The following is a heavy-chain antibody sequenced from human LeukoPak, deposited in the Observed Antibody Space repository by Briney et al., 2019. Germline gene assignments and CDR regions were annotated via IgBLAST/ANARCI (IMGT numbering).Heavy chain of an antibody. V-gene: IGHV1-18*01. CDR3: ARADYGDYPRGYDFDI. D-gene: IGHD4-17*01. Sequence: ASVKVSCKASGYTFTSYGISWVRQAPGQGLEWLGWISAYNGNTNYAQKLQGRVTMTTDTSTSTAYMELRSLRSDDTAVYYCARADYGDYPRGYDFDIWGQGTMVTVSS. CDR1: GYTFTSYG. J-gene: IGHJ3*02. CDR2: ISAYNGNT.